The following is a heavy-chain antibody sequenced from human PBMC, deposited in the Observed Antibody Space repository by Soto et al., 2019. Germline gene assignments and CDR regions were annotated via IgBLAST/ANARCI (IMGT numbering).Heavy chain of an antibody. CDR3: AGDGSGYDFWSGPYFFDH. CDR1: GGSISTYY. CDR2: IYYNGRT. J-gene: IGHJ4*02. V-gene: IGHV4-59*01. D-gene: IGHD3-3*01. Sequence: SETLSLTCTVSGGSISTYYWSWIRQPPGKGLEWIGYIYYNGRTNYNPSLESRVTISLDTSKSQFSLKLSSVSAADTAVYYCAGDGSGYDFWSGPYFFDHWGPGTLVTVS.